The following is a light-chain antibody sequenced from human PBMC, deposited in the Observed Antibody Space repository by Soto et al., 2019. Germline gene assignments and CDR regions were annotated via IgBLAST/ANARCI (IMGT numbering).Light chain of an antibody. V-gene: IGKV1-39*01. Sequence: DIQMTQSPSSLSASVGDRVTITCRASQSISGYLTWYQQKPGKAPKLLIYAASSWQSGIPSRFIGSGSGTNFTLTVSSLQPEDIATYYCQQSYSTPITFGQGTKVDIK. CDR2: AAS. J-gene: IGKJ1*01. CDR3: QQSYSTPIT. CDR1: QSISGY.